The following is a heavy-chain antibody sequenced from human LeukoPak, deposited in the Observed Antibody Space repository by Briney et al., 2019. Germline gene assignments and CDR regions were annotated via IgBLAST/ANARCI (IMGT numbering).Heavy chain of an antibody. Sequence: SETLSLTCTVSGGSISSCGYYWSWIRPHPGKGLEWIGYIYYSRSTYYNPSLKSRVTISVDTSKNQFYLKLSSVTAAETAVYYCARVPYDYVWGSYPGMDVWGQGTTVTVSS. CDR2: IYYSRST. J-gene: IGHJ6*02. CDR3: ARVPYDYVWGSYPGMDV. V-gene: IGHV4-31*03. CDR1: GGSISSCGYY. D-gene: IGHD3-16*02.